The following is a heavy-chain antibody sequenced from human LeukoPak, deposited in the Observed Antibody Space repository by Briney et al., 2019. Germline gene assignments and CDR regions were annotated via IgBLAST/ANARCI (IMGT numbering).Heavy chain of an antibody. CDR1: GGTFSSYA. D-gene: IGHD2-2*01. V-gene: IGHV1-69*13. CDR3: ARGLCSSTSCYYSRFDY. Sequence: SVKVSCKASGGTFSSYAISWVRQAPGQGLEWMGGIIPIFGTANYAQKFQGRVTITADESTSTAYMELSSLRSEDTAVYYCARGLCSSTSCYYSRFDYWGQGTLVTVSS. J-gene: IGHJ4*02. CDR2: IIPIFGTA.